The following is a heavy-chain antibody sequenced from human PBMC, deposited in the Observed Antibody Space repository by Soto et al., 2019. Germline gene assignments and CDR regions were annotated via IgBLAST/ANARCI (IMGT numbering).Heavy chain of an antibody. V-gene: IGHV3-23*01. J-gene: IGHJ2*01. Sequence: EVQLLESGGGLVQPGGSLRLSCAASGFTFSSYAMSWVRQAPGKGLEWVSAISGSGGSTYYADSVKGRFTISRDTSKKTLYLQMNSLRAEDTAVYYCAKDDDYGDYGWYFDLWGRGTLVTVSS. CDR2: ISGSGGST. D-gene: IGHD4-17*01. CDR1: GFTFSSYA. CDR3: AKDDDYGDYGWYFDL.